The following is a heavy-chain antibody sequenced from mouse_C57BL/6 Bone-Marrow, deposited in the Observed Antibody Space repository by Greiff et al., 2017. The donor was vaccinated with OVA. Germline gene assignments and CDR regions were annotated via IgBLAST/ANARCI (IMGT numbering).Heavy chain of an antibody. D-gene: IGHD1-1*01. CDR2: IYPRSGNT. V-gene: IGHV1-81*01. J-gene: IGHJ2*01. CDR3: ARRWGYYGSRDY. CDR1: GYTFTSYG. Sequence: QVQLQQSGAELARPGASVKLSCKASGYTFTSYGISWVKQRTGQGLEWIGEIYPRSGNTYYNEKFKGKATLTADKSSSTAYMELRSLTSEDSAVYFCARRWGYYGSRDYWGQGTTLTVSS.